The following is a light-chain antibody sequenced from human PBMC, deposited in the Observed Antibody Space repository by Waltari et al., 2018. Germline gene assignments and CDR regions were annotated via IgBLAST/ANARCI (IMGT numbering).Light chain of an antibody. J-gene: IGLJ3*02. CDR1: SSNVGSSY. CDR3: AAWDDSLSCWV. V-gene: IGLV1-47*01. Sequence: QSVLTQPPSASGTPGQRVTISCSGSSSNVGSSYVYWYQHLPGAAPKVLMFRDAVRASGIPDRFSGSKSGTSASGAISGLRSEDEADYYCAAWDDSLSCWVFGGGTKLTVL. CDR2: RDA.